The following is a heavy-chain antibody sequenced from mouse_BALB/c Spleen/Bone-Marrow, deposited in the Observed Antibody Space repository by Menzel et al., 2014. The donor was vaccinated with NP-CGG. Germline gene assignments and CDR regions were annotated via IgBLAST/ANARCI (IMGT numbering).Heavy chain of an antibody. CDR2: INPYNDDT. D-gene: IGHD2-2*01. CDR1: GYTFTSYV. CDR3: ARSLYGYDWYFDV. Sequence: QLQQSGPELVKPGAPVKMSCKASGYTFTSYVMHWVKQKPGLGLEWIGYINPYNDDTEYNEKFKGKATLTSDKSSSTAYIELSSLTSEDSAVFYRARSLYGYDWYFDVLGAATTTNVSS. J-gene: IGHJ1*01. V-gene: IGHV1-14*01.